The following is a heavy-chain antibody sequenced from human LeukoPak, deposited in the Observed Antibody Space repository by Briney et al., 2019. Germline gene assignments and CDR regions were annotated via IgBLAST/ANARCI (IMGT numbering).Heavy chain of an antibody. Sequence: GGSLRLSGSASGFTFSSYAMHWVRQAPGKGLEYVSLISSNGGSTYYADSVKGRFTISRDNSKNTLYLEMSSLRVEDTAVYYCVKGLPGYGGHLDYWGQGTLVTVSS. CDR1: GFTFSSYA. CDR3: VKGLPGYGGHLDY. J-gene: IGHJ4*02. V-gene: IGHV3-64D*06. D-gene: IGHD6-13*01. CDR2: ISSNGGST.